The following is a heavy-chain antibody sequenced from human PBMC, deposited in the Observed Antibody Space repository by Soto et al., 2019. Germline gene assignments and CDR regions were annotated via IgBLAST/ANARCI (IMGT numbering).Heavy chain of an antibody. D-gene: IGHD3-22*01. CDR2: FYSGGTT. Sequence: EVQLVESGGGLVQPGGSLRLSCAASGFTVSSNYMSWVRQAPGKGLEWVSVFYSGGTTYYADSVKGRFTISRDNSKNTLYLQMNSLRAEDTAVYYCARNGDSSDYRGWFDPWGQGTLVTVSS. CDR3: ARNGDSSDYRGWFDP. J-gene: IGHJ5*02. V-gene: IGHV3-66*01. CDR1: GFTVSSNY.